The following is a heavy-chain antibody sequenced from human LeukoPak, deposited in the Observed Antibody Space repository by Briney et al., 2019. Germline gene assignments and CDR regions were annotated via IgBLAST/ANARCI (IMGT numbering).Heavy chain of an antibody. J-gene: IGHJ3*02. CDR3: ARVRSSYYYESSGYYHYDAFDI. V-gene: IGHV3-48*01. Sequence: GGSLRLSCAASGFSFSPYSMNWLRQAPGKGQEWVSYIDSSSGTIYYADSVRGRFTIAGDNAKNSLYLQMNSLRAEDTAVYYCARVRSSYYYESSGYYHYDAFDIWGQGTMVTVSS. CDR1: GFSFSPYS. D-gene: IGHD3-22*01. CDR2: IDSSSGTI.